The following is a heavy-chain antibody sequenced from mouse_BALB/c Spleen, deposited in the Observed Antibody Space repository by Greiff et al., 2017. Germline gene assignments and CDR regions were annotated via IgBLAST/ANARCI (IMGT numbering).Heavy chain of an antibody. CDR2: INPGSGGT. Sequence: QVQLKQSGAELVRPGTSVKVSCKASGYAFTNYLIEWVKQRPGQGLEWIGVINPGSGGTNYNEKFKGKATLTADKSSSTAYMQLSSLTSDDSAVYFCARSASYYGSSYVAMDYWGQGTSVTVSS. V-gene: IGHV1-54*03. CDR3: ARSASYYGSSYVAMDY. CDR1: GYAFTNYL. J-gene: IGHJ4*01. D-gene: IGHD1-1*01.